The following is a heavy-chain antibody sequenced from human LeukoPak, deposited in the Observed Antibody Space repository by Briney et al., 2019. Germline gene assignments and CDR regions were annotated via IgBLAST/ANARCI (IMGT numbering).Heavy chain of an antibody. Sequence: SVKVSCKASGYTFTSYGISWVRQAPGQGLEWMGWISAYYGNTNYAQKLQGRVTMTTDTSTSTAYMELRSLRSDDTAVYYCARLSEHLSSWYGRSRYYYYYYMDVWGKGTTVTVSS. CDR1: GYTFTSYG. V-gene: IGHV1-18*01. CDR2: ISAYYGNT. D-gene: IGHD6-13*01. J-gene: IGHJ6*03. CDR3: ARLSEHLSSWYGRSRYYYYYYMDV.